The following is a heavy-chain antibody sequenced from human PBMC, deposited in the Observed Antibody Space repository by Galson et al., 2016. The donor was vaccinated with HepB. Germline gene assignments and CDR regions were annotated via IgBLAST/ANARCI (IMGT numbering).Heavy chain of an antibody. CDR1: GYTFTGYY. J-gene: IGHJ6*04. D-gene: IGHD2-8*01. CDR3: ARDGPHYVLRKYYVMDV. Sequence: SVKVSCKASGYTFTGYYMHWVRQAPGQGLEWMGWINPNSGGTNYAQKFQGTVTMTRNTSISTAYMELSSLRSEDTAVYFCARDGPHYVLRKYYVMDVWGKGTTVTVSS. V-gene: IGHV1-2*02. CDR2: INPNSGGT.